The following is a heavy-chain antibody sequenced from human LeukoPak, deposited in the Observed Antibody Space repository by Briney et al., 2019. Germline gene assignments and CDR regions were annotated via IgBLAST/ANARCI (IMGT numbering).Heavy chain of an antibody. CDR1: GFTVSSNY. J-gene: IGHJ5*02. V-gene: IGHV3-66*02. D-gene: IGHD3-9*01. CDR2: IYSCGST. Sequence: GGSLRLSCAASGFTVSSNYMSWVRQAPGKGLEWVSVIYSCGSTYYADSVKGRFTISRDNSKNTLYLQMNSLRAEDTAVYYCARLSGSSFYFDWFYNWFDPWGQGTLVTVSS. CDR3: ARLSGSSFYFDWFYNWFDP.